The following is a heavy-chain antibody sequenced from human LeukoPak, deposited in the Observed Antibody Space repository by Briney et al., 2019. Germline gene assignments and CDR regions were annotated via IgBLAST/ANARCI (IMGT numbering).Heavy chain of an antibody. D-gene: IGHD3-9*01. J-gene: IGHJ4*02. V-gene: IGHV3-7*01. Sequence: GGSLRLSCAASGFTFSSYWMSWVRQAPGKGLEWVANIKQDGSEKYYVDSVKGRFTISRDNAKNSLYLQMNSLRAEDTAVYYCASLMGYDILTGYYFDYFDYWGQGTLVTVSS. CDR3: ASLMGYDILTGYYFDYFDY. CDR2: IKQDGSEK. CDR1: GFTFSSYW.